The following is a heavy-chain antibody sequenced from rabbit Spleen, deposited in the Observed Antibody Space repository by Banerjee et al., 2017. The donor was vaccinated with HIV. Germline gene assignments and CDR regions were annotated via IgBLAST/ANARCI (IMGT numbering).Heavy chain of an antibody. J-gene: IGHJ6*01. V-gene: IGHV1S40*01. Sequence: VESGGDLVKPGAPLTLTCTASGVSFSFSNYMCWVRQAPGKGLEWIGCIYAGSSGNTYSATWAKGRFTISKTSPTTVTLQMTSLTAADTATYFCARDTGSSFSSYGMDLWGQGTLVTVS. D-gene: IGHD8-1*01. CDR3: ARDTGSSFSSYGMDL. CDR2: IYAGSSGNT. CDR1: GVSFSFSNY.